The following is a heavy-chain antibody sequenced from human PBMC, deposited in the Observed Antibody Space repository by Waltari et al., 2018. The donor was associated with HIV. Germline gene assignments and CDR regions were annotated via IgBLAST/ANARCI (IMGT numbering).Heavy chain of an antibody. CDR3: ASAPSYYCSGGSCYDSAYAFDI. CDR1: GGSISSYY. Sequence: QVQLQESGPGLVKPSETLSLTCTVSGGSISSYYWSWIRQPAGTGLEWIGRIYTSGSTNYNPSLKSRVTMSVDTSKNQFSLKLSSVTAADTAVYYCASAPSYYCSGGSCYDSAYAFDIWGQGTMVTVSS. D-gene: IGHD2-15*01. V-gene: IGHV4-4*07. J-gene: IGHJ3*02. CDR2: IYTSGST.